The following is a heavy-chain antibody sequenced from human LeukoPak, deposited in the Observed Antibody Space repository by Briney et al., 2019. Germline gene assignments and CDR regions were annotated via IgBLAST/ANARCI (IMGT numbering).Heavy chain of an antibody. Sequence: PGGSLRLSCAASGFTFSTYWMHWVRQAPGKGLVWVSGINSAGTTTSYADSVRGRFTISRDNAKNTLYLQMNSLRAEDTAVYYCARGGNSGPYFDYWGQGTLVTVSS. CDR2: INSAGTTT. V-gene: IGHV3-74*01. CDR3: ARGGNSGPYFDY. D-gene: IGHD4-23*01. J-gene: IGHJ4*02. CDR1: GFTFSTYW.